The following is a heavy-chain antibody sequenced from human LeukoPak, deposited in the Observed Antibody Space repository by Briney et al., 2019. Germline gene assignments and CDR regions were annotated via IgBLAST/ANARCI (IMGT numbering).Heavy chain of an antibody. CDR1: GYTVTGYY. CDR2: INPNSVAT. Sequence: ASVKLSCKASGYTVTGYYMHWVRQAPGQGLGWRGWINPNSVATNNAQKFQGRVTMTRETSSTPSYMELSRLRSDDTAVYYWARGLSDTALVERYWGQGTLVTASS. D-gene: IGHD5-18*01. J-gene: IGHJ4*02. V-gene: IGHV1-2*02. CDR3: ARGLSDTALVERY.